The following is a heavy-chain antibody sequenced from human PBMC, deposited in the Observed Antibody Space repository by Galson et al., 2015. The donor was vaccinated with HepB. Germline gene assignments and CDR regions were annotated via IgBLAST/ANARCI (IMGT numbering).Heavy chain of an antibody. Sequence: LSLTCTVSGGSISSGSYYWSWIRQPAGKGLEWIGRIYTSGSTNYNPSLKSRVTISVDTSKNQFSLKLSSVTAADTAVYYCARDPGPYGVHFDYWGQGTLVTVSS. D-gene: IGHD4-17*01. CDR1: GGSISSGSYY. CDR2: IYTSGST. V-gene: IGHV4-61*02. CDR3: ARDPGPYGVHFDY. J-gene: IGHJ4*02.